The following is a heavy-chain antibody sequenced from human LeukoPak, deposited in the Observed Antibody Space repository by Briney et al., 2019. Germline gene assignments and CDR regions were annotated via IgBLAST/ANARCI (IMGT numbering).Heavy chain of an antibody. Sequence: GASVKVSCKASGYTFTSYGISWVRQAPGQGLEWMGWISAYNGNTNYAQKLQGRVTMTTDTSTSTAYMELRSLRSDDTAVYYCARVTDYGDYEAGYYYYMDVWGKGTTVTVSS. J-gene: IGHJ6*03. CDR2: ISAYNGNT. V-gene: IGHV1-18*01. CDR1: GYTFTSYG. D-gene: IGHD4-17*01. CDR3: ARVTDYGDYEAGYYYYMDV.